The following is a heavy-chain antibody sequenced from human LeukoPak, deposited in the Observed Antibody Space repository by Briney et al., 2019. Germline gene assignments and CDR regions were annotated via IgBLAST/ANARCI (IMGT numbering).Heavy chain of an antibody. J-gene: IGHJ4*02. CDR1: GGSVSSGSYY. CDR3: ARDGRGYYASSGSFDY. V-gene: IGHV4-61*01. Sequence: PSGTLSLTCAVSGGSVSSGSYYWSWIRQPPGKGLEWVGYIYYSGSTNYNPSLKSLVTISVDTSNNQFSLKLSSVTAADTAVYYCARDGRGYYASSGSFDYWGQGTLVTVSS. CDR2: IYYSGST. D-gene: IGHD3-22*01.